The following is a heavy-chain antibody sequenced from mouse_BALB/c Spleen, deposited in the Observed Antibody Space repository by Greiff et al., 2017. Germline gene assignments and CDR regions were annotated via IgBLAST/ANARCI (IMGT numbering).Heavy chain of an antibody. CDR1: GFTFSSYT. J-gene: IGHJ3*01. D-gene: IGHD1-2*01. CDR3: ARSATATGGWFAY. V-gene: IGHV5-9*03. CDR2: ISSGGGNT. Sequence: EVQGVESGGGLVKPGGSLKLSCAASGFTFSSYTMSWVRQTPEKRLEWVATISSGGGNTYYPDSVKGRFTISRDNAKNNLYLQMSSLRSEDTALYYCARSATATGGWFAYWGQGTLVTVSA.